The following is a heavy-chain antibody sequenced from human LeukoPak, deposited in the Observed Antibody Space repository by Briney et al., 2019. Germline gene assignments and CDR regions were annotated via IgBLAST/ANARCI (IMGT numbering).Heavy chain of an antibody. J-gene: IGHJ3*02. V-gene: IGHV4-59*08. CDR2: IHYTGKP. Sequence: SETLSLTCSVSGGSISGHYWTWIRQPPGKGLEWIGQIHYTGKPDYNPSLKSRVTISVDTSKNQFSLKLSSVTAADTAVYYCARRNWRYDSSGFDAFDIWGQGTMVTVSS. D-gene: IGHD3-22*01. CDR3: ARRNWRYDSSGFDAFDI. CDR1: GGSISGHY.